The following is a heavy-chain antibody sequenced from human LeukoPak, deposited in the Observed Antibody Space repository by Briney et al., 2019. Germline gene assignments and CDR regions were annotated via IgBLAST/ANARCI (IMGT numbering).Heavy chain of an antibody. D-gene: IGHD4-17*01. CDR2: IHYSGST. CDR1: DGSISSYY. Sequence: SETLSLTCTVSDGSISSYYWSWIRQPPGKGLEWIGHIHYSGSTNYNSSLKSRVTISVDTSKNQFFLKLSSVTAADTAVYYCARERLPGVTTVTRWLNPWGQGTLVTVSS. CDR3: ARERLPGVTTVTRWLNP. V-gene: IGHV4-59*01. J-gene: IGHJ5*02.